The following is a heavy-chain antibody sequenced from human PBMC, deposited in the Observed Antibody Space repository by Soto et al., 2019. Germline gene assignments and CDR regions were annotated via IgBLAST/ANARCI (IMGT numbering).Heavy chain of an antibody. V-gene: IGHV1-69*02. CDR3: AANELERRFGYYFDY. J-gene: IGHJ4*02. D-gene: IGHD1-1*01. CDR1: GGTFSSYT. CDR2: IIPILGIA. Sequence: SVKVSCKASGGTFSSYTISWVRQAPGQGLEWMGRIIPILGIANYAQKFQGRVTITADKSTSTAYMELSSLRSEDTAVYYCAANELERRFGYYFDYWGQGTLVTSPQ.